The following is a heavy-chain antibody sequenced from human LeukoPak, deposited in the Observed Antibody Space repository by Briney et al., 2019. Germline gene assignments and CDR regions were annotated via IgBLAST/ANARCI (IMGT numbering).Heavy chain of an antibody. CDR2: IIPIFGTA. J-gene: IGHJ5*02. CDR1: GYTFTSYD. CDR3: ARVLLRLNWFDP. V-gene: IGHV1-69*13. Sequence: ASVKVSCKASGYTFTSYDINWVRQATGQGLEWMGGIIPIFGTANYAQKFQGRVTITADESTSTAYMELSSLRSEDTAVYYCARVLLRLNWFDPWGQGTLVTVSS.